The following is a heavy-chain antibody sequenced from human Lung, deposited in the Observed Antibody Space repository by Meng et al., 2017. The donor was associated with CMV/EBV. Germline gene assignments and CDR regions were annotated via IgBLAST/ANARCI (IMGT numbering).Heavy chain of an antibody. CDR1: GFTVNTNY. Sequence: GESLKISCPASGFTVNTNYMSWVRQAPGKGLECVSGIYSGGRTYYADSVKGRFTISRDNSKNTLYLQMNSLKAEDTAMYYCAKSPQTYPNSFSSWGQGTLVTVSS. J-gene: IGHJ4*02. CDR2: IYSGGRT. CDR3: AKSPQTYPNSFSS. V-gene: IGHV3-53*01. D-gene: IGHD5-18*01.